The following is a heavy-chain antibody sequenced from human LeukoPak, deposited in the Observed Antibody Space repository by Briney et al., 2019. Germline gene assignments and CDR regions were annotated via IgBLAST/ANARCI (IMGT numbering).Heavy chain of an antibody. CDR2: INPNSGGT. CDR3: ARGYGDYFFIDY. V-gene: IGHV1-2*02. J-gene: IGHJ4*02. Sequence: ASVKVSCKASGYTFTCYYMHWVRQAPGQGLERMGWINPNSGGTNYAQKFQGRVTMTRDTSISTAYMELSSLRSEDTAVYYCARGYGDYFFIDYWGQGTLVTVSS. CDR1: GYTFTCYY. D-gene: IGHD4-17*01.